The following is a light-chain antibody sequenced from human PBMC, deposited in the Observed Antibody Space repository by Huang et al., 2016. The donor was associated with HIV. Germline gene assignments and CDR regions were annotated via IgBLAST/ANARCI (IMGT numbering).Light chain of an antibody. CDR1: QSLLHTNAYNY. V-gene: IGKV2-28*01. Sequence: DIVMIQSPLSLPVTPGEPASISCRSSQSLLHTNAYNYLDWYRQKPGQSPQRLIYLGSSRASGVPDRFSGGGSGTRFSLNISRVEAEDAGIYYCMEALKTPYTFGQGTKLEIK. CDR2: LGS. J-gene: IGKJ2*01. CDR3: MEALKTPYT.